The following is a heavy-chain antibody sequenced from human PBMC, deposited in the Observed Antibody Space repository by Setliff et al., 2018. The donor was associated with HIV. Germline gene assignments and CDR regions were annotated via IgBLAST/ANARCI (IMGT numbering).Heavy chain of an antibody. CDR3: AREHSTTWPYFDF. J-gene: IGHJ4*02. CDR2: ISGYSGHT. Sequence: ASVKVSCKASGYTFTSYDINWVRQAPGQGLEWMGWISGYSGHTSYAQKIQGRVTMTTDTSTSTAYMELRSLRSDDTAVYFCAREHSTTWPYFDFWGQGTLVTVSS. D-gene: IGHD6-13*01. V-gene: IGHV1-18*01. CDR1: GYTFTSYD.